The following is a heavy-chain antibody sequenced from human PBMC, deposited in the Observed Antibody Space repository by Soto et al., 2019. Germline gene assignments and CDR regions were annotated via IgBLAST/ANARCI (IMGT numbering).Heavy chain of an antibody. CDR2: TYYRSKWYH. V-gene: IGHV6-1*01. CDR1: GDSVSSNSAA. J-gene: IGHJ4*02. D-gene: IGHD5-12*01. CDR3: ARERLVATYFDY. Sequence: SRTLSLTCGISGDSVSSNSAAWNCIIQSPSRGLEWLGRTYYRSKWYHDYAVSVKGRITFKSDTSRNQFSLHLISVTPEDTAVYFCARERLVATYFDYWGQGTLVTVSS.